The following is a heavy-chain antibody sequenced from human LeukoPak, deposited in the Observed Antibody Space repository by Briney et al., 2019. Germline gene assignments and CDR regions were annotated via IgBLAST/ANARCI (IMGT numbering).Heavy chain of an antibody. V-gene: IGHV1-18*01. CDR1: GYTFTSYG. J-gene: IGHJ4*02. Sequence: ASVKVSCKASGYTFTSYGISWVRQAPGQGLEWMGWISANNGNTNYAQKLQGRVTMTADTSTSTAYMELRSLRSDDTAVYYCARDRDLRFFFCWGQGTLVTVSS. D-gene: IGHD3-3*01. CDR3: ARDRDLRFFFC. CDR2: ISANNGNT.